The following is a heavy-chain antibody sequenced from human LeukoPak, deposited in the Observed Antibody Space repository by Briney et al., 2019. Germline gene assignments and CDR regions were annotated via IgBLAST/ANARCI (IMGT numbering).Heavy chain of an antibody. D-gene: IGHD1-1*01. Sequence: GASVKVSCKASGYTFTSYYMHWVRQAPGQGLEWMGIINPSDGNTTYAQKFQGRVTMTRDMSTSTVYMELSSLRSEDTAVFYCARRAQVERRHSQFDYWGQGTLVTVSS. V-gene: IGHV1-46*01. CDR1: GYTFTSYY. CDR2: INPSDGNT. CDR3: ARRAQVERRHSQFDY. J-gene: IGHJ4*02.